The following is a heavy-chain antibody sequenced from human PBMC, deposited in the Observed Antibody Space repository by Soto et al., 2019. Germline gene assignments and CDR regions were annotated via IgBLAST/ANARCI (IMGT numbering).Heavy chain of an antibody. Sequence: QVQLQESGPGLVKPSQTLSLTCTVSGGSISSGGYYWSWIRQHPGKGLEWSGYIYYSGSTYYNPSLKSRVTISVDTSKNQFSLKLSSVTAADTAVYYCARAKSYYGSGSYKRFDPWGQGTLVTVSS. V-gene: IGHV4-31*03. J-gene: IGHJ5*02. CDR3: ARAKSYYGSGSYKRFDP. D-gene: IGHD3-10*01. CDR1: GGSISSGGYY. CDR2: IYYSGST.